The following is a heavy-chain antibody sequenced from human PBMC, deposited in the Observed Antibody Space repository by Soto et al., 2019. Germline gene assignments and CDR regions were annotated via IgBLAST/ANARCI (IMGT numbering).Heavy chain of an antibody. V-gene: IGHV1-2*02. CDR2: IDPNSGCT. D-gene: IGHD1-26*01. J-gene: IGHJ3*02. CDR1: GYTFTDYY. CDR3: ARDHVGAMSCFDI. Sequence: VKVSCKASGYTFTDYYIHWVRQAPGQVLECMGWIDPNSGCTDYAQKFQGRVTMTRDTSISTAYMELTRLRSDDTAVYYCARDHVGAMSCFDIGGQVTMVTVSS.